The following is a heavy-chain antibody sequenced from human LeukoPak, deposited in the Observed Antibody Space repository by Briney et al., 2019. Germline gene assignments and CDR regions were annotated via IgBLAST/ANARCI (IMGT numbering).Heavy chain of an antibody. CDR3: ARDDYYDSSGQVGY. D-gene: IGHD3-22*01. J-gene: IGHJ4*02. CDR1: GYSFTDYG. V-gene: IGHV1-18*01. Sequence: ASVKVSCKASGYSFTDYGITWVRQAPGQGLEWMGWISPYNGNTNYAQKLQGRVTMTRDTSTSTAYMELRSLRSDDTAVYYCARDDYYDSSGQVGYWGQGTLVTVSS. CDR2: ISPYNGNT.